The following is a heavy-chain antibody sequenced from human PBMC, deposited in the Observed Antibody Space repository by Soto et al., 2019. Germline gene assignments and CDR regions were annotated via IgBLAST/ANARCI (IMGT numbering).Heavy chain of an antibody. CDR3: ARDRLTVVTPVKGYYYGMDV. CDR2: INSDGSST. CDR1: GFTFSNYW. J-gene: IGHJ6*02. Sequence: PGGSLRLSCAASGFTFSNYWMHWVRQAPGKGLVWVSRINSDGSSTSYADSVKGRFTISRDNAKNTLYLQMNSLRDEDTAVYYCARDRLTVVTPVKGYYYGMDVWGQGTTVTVSS. V-gene: IGHV3-74*01. D-gene: IGHD2-21*02.